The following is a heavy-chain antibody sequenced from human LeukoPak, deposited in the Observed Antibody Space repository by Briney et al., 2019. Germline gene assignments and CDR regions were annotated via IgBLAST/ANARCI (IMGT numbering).Heavy chain of an antibody. D-gene: IGHD5-12*01. CDR3: ASLRWPRLGWFDP. Sequence: SETLSLTCAVYGGSFSGYYWSWIRQPPGKGLEWIGEINHSGSTNYNPSLKSRVTISVDTSKNQFSLKLSSVTAADTAVYYCASLRWPRLGWFDPWGQGILVTVSS. CDR1: GGSFSGYY. CDR2: INHSGST. J-gene: IGHJ5*02. V-gene: IGHV4-34*01.